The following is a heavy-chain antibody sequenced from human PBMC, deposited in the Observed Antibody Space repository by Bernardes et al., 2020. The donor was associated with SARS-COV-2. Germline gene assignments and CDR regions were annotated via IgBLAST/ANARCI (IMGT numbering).Heavy chain of an antibody. CDR2: INHSGST. J-gene: IGHJ5*02. D-gene: IGHD6-13*01. V-gene: IGHV4-34*01. Sequence: SETLSLTCAVYGGSFSGYYWSWIRQPPGKGLEWIGEINHSGSTNYNPSLKSRVTISVDTSKNQFSLKLSSVTAADTAVYYCARDGYSSSWYGIRYWFDPWGQGTLVTVSS. CDR3: ARDGYSSSWYGIRYWFDP. CDR1: GGSFSGYY.